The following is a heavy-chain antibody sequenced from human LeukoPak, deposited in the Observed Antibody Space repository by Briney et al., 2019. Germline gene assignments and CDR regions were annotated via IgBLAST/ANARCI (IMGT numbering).Heavy chain of an antibody. CDR2: IIPIFGTA. D-gene: IGHD3-22*01. V-gene: IGHV1-69*06. CDR1: GGTFSSYA. J-gene: IGHJ5*02. CDR3: ARAEHYYDSSGYYYVGLFDP. Sequence: SVKVSCKASGGTFSSYAISWVRQAPGQGLEWMGRIIPIFGTANYAQKFQGRVTITADKSTSTAYMELSSLRSEDTAVYYCARAEHYYDSSGYYYVGLFDPWGQGTLVTVSS.